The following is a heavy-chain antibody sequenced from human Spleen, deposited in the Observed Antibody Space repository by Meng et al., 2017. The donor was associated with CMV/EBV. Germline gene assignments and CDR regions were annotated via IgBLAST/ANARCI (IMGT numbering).Heavy chain of an antibody. CDR3: ARDLSGSH. Sequence: GGSLRLSCAASGFTFDDYAMHWVRQAPGKGLEWVSGISWNSGSIGYADSVKGRFTISRDNAKNSLYLQMNSLRAEDTAVYYCARDLSGSHWGQGTLVTVSS. D-gene: IGHD3-10*01. CDR2: ISWNSGSI. V-gene: IGHV3-9*01. CDR1: GFTFDDYA. J-gene: IGHJ4*02.